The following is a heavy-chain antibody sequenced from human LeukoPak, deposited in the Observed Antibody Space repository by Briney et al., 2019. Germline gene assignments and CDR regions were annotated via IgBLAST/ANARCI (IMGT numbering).Heavy chain of an antibody. V-gene: IGHV3-23*01. Sequence: GGSLRLSCVASGFTFSNYAKSWVRRAPGTGLEWVSAISATGDVTYYADSVRGRFTISRDNSKNTVYLQMNSLRAEDTALYYCARHYDDSRGLAAFDIWGQGQWSPSLQ. D-gene: IGHD3-22*01. J-gene: IGHJ3*02. CDR3: ARHYDDSRGLAAFDI. CDR2: ISATGDVT. CDR1: GFTFSNYA.